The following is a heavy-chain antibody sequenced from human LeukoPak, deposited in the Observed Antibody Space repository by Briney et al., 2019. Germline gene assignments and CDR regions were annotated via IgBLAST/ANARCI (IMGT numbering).Heavy chain of an antibody. V-gene: IGHV4-39*07. CDR1: GGSISSSSYY. J-gene: IGHJ3*02. D-gene: IGHD3-22*01. CDR3: ARDYPAHYYDSSHDAFDI. CDR2: IHYSGST. Sequence: SETLSLTCTVSGGSISSSSYYWGWIRQPPGKGLEWIGSIHYSGSTYYNPSLKSRVTISVDTSKNQFSLKLSSVTAADTAVYYCARDYPAHYYDSSHDAFDIWGQGTMVTVSS.